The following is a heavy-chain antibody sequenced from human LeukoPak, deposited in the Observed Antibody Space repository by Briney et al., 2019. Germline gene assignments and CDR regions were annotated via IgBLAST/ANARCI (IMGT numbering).Heavy chain of an antibody. CDR2: IYTSGST. V-gene: IGHV4-4*07. CDR3: ARRYDILTGDAFDI. D-gene: IGHD3-9*01. J-gene: IGHJ3*02. CDR1: GGSISSYY. Sequence: SETLYLTCTVSGGSISSYYWSWIRQPAGKGLEWIGRIYTSGSTNYNPSLKSRVTMSVDTSKNQFSLKLSSVTAADTAVYYCARRYDILTGDAFDIWGQGTMVTVSS.